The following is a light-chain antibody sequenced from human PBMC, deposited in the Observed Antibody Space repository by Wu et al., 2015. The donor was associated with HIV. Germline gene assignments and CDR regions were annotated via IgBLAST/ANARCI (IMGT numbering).Light chain of an antibody. J-gene: IGKJ1*01. CDR1: QSVSSN. Sequence: EIVMTQFPATLSVSPGERATLSCRASQSVSSNLAWYQQKPGQSPRLLIYGASTRATGIPARFSGSGSGTEFTLTISSLQSEDFVVYYCQQYNNDFPTFGQGTKVEHK. CDR2: GAS. CDR3: QQYNNDFPT. V-gene: IGKV3-15*01.